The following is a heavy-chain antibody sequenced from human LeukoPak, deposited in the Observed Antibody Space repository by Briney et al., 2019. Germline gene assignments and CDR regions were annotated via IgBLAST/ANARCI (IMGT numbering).Heavy chain of an antibody. CDR2: IYPSGST. D-gene: IGHD2-2*01. V-gene: IGHV4-4*07. CDR1: GGSISNYY. CDR3: ARGYCSSTSCYPAGFDP. Sequence: SETLSLTCTVSGGSISNYYWSWIRQPAGKGLEWIGRIYPSGSTNYNPSLKSRVTISVDTSKNQFSLKLSSVTAADTAVYYCARGYCSSTSCYPAGFDPWGQGTLVTVSS. J-gene: IGHJ5*02.